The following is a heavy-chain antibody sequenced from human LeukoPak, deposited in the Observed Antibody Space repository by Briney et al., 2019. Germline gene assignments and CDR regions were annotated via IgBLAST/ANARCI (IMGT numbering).Heavy chain of an antibody. V-gene: IGHV1-18*01. CDR3: ARDTGSYYPNWFDP. D-gene: IGHD3-10*01. Sequence: ASVNVSCKASGYTFTSYGISWVRQAPGQGLDWIGWISAYNGNTNYAQKLQGRVTMTTDTSTSTAYMELRSLRSDDTAVYYCARDTGSYYPNWFDPWGQGTLVTVSS. J-gene: IGHJ5*02. CDR2: ISAYNGNT. CDR1: GYTFTSYG.